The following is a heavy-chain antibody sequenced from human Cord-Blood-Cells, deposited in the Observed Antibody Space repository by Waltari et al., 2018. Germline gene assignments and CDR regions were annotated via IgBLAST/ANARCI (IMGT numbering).Heavy chain of an antibody. CDR2: INHSGST. Sequence: QVQLQQWGAGLLTPSAALSPTCAVYGGSFSGSSCSWTRRPPGKGLTWIGEINHSGSTNYNQSLKSRVTISVDTSKNQFSLKLSSVTAADTAVYYCASVRGYDFWSGYFNWFDPWGQGTLVTVSS. CDR3: ASVRGYDFWSGYFNWFDP. CDR1: GGSFSGSS. D-gene: IGHD3-3*01. V-gene: IGHV4-34*01. J-gene: IGHJ5*02.